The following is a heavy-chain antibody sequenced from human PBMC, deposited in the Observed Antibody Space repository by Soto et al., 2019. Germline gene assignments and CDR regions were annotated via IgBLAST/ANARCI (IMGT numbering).Heavy chain of an antibody. Sequence: TLSLTCTVSGGSISSCGYYWSWIRQHPGKGLEWIGYIYYSGSTYYNPSLKSRVTISVDTSKNQFSLKLSSVTAADTAVYYCAREGITGTTIGNWFDPWGQGTLVTVSS. J-gene: IGHJ5*02. D-gene: IGHD1-20*01. V-gene: IGHV4-31*03. CDR2: IYYSGST. CDR1: GGSISSCGYY. CDR3: AREGITGTTIGNWFDP.